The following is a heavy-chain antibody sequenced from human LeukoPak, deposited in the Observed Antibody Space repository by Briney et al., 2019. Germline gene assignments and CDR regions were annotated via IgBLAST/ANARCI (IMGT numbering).Heavy chain of an antibody. CDR3: ARAWVISRLGDAFDI. V-gene: IGHV4-34*01. Sequence: PSETLSLTCAVYGGSFSGYYWSWIRQPPGKGLEWIGEINHSGSTNYNPSLKSRITISVDTSKNQFSLKLTSITAADTAVYYCARAWVISRLGDAFDIWGQGTMVTVPS. CDR2: INHSGST. D-gene: IGHD7-27*01. CDR1: GGSFSGYY. J-gene: IGHJ3*02.